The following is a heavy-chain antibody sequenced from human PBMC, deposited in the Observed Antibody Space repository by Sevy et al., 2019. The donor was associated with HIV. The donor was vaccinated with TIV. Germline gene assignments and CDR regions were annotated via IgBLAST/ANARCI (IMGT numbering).Heavy chain of an antibody. Sequence: GGSLRLSCAISGFTVNDKYIIWVRQAPGKGLEWVSVIFSSGSTYYADSAKGRFTISRANSKNTVYLQMNSVGAEDTAVYYCVSLFLSYRSGWSYFDYWGQGTLVTVSS. D-gene: IGHD6-19*01. V-gene: IGHV3-66*02. CDR3: VSLFLSYRSGWSYFDY. J-gene: IGHJ4*02. CDR1: GFTVNDKY. CDR2: IFSSGST.